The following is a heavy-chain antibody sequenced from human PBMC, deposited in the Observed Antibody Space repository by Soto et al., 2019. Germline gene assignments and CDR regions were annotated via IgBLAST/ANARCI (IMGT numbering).Heavy chain of an antibody. J-gene: IGHJ4*02. CDR2: INPSGGST. V-gene: IGHV1-46*01. CDR1: GYTFTSYY. D-gene: IGHD6-19*01. Sequence: QVQLVQSGAEVKKPGASVKVSCKASGYTFTSYYMHWVRQAPGQGLEWMGIINPSGGSTSYAQKFQGRVTMTRDTSTSTVYMELSRLRSDDTAVYYCATSRISIAVAGETEYYFDYWGQGTPVTVSS. CDR3: ATSRISIAVAGETEYYFDY.